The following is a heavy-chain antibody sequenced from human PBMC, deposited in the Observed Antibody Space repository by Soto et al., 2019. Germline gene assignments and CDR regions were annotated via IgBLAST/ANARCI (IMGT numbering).Heavy chain of an antibody. Sequence: QVQLVQSGAEVKKPGASVKVSCKASGYTFTRYDINWVRQAPGQGLEWMGWTNPKSGYTGSAQKFQDRITMTRASAISTAYMELNSLRYEDTAVYYCARTDGDLDYWGQGTLVTVSA. CDR3: ARTDGDLDY. CDR1: GYTFTRYD. V-gene: IGHV1-8*01. CDR2: TNPKSGYT. J-gene: IGHJ4*02. D-gene: IGHD4-17*01.